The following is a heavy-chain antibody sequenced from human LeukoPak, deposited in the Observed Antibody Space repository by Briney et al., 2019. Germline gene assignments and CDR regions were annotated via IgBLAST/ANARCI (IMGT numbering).Heavy chain of an antibody. CDR2: VDPEDGET. CDR3: ARDGYRLSGYFYYMDV. Sequence: ASVKVSCKASGYTFTDYYMHWVQQAPGKGLEWMGRVDPEDGETIYAEKFQGRVTITADTSTDTAYMELSSLRSDDTAVYYCARDGYRLSGYFYYMDVWGKGTTVTVSS. V-gene: IGHV1-69-2*01. J-gene: IGHJ6*03. D-gene: IGHD2-2*03. CDR1: GYTFTDYY.